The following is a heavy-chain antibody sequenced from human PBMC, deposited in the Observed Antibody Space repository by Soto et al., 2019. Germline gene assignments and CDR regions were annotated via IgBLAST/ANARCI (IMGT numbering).Heavy chain of an antibody. CDR1: GGIFSSNT. CDR2: IIPLFGTA. D-gene: IGHD2-21*02. J-gene: IGHJ4*02. Sequence: QVYLVQSGAEVKKPGSSVKISCKASGGIFSSNTINWVRQAAGQGLEWMGGIIPLFGTANYAEKFPGRVTITADKSTKTDYMELTSLRSEDTAVYYWASKAACGGDCYAFDSWGQGTLVTVSS. CDR3: ASKAACGGDCYAFDS. V-gene: IGHV1-69*06.